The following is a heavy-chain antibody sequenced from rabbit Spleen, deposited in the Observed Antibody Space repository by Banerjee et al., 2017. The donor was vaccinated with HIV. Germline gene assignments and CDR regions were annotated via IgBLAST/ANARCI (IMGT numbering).Heavy chain of an antibody. CDR2: IDLLFGST. V-gene: IGHV1S47*01. D-gene: IGHD1-1*01. J-gene: IGHJ4*01. CDR1: GFDFSSYG. Sequence: QEQLVESGGGLVQPGGSLKLSCKASGFDFSSYGVSWVRQAPGKGLEWIGYIDLLFGSTYYASWVNGRFPISSHNAQNTLYLQLNSLTVADTATYFCVRGASSSGYYNLWGQGTLVTVS. CDR3: VRGASSSGYYNL.